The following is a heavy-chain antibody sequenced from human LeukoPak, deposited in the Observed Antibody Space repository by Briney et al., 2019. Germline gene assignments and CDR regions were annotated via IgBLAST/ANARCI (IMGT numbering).Heavy chain of an antibody. Sequence: GGSLRLSCAASGFTVSSNYMSWVRQAPGKGLEWVSVTYGGGSTYYADSVKGRFSISRDNSKNTLYLQMSSLRTEDTAVYYCARDRVTGTLDFDTWGQGTLVTVSS. CDR1: GFTVSSNY. J-gene: IGHJ4*02. V-gene: IGHV3-66*02. CDR2: TYGGGST. CDR3: ARDRVTGTLDFDT. D-gene: IGHD1-7*01.